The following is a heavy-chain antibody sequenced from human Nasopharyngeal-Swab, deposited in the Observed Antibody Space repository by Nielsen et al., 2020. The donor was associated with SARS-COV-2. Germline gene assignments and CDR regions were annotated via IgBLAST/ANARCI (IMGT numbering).Heavy chain of an antibody. Sequence: GGSLRLSCAASGFTFSTYSMNWVRQAPGKVLEWVSSISSSSSYIYYADSLNGRFTISRDNAKNSLYLQMNSLRAEDTAVYYCARGCVLTGPSCYYYGMDVWGQGTTVTVSS. CDR3: ARGCVLTGPSCYYYGMDV. J-gene: IGHJ6*02. V-gene: IGHV3-21*01. CDR1: GFTFSTYS. CDR2: ISSSSSYI. D-gene: IGHD3-9*01.